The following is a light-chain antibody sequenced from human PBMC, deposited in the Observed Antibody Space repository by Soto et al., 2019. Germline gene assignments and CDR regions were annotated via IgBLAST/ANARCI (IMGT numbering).Light chain of an antibody. J-gene: IGKJ4*01. V-gene: IGKV1-5*03. CDR2: KAS. CDR3: QQANSFPLT. CDR1: QSISTW. Sequence: DIQMTHSPSTPPASVGARVTITRRPNQSISTWLAWYQQKPGKAPNLLIYKASRLETGVPSRFSGSGSGTDFTLTISSLQPEDFATYYCQQANSFPLTVGGGTKVDIK.